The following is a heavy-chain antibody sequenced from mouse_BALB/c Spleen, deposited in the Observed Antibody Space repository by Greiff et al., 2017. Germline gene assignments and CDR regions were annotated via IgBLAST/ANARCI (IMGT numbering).Heavy chain of an antibody. D-gene: IGHD2-3*01. CDR1: GFTFTDYY. J-gene: IGHJ1*01. V-gene: IGHV7-3*02. Sequence: EVQVVESGGGLVQPGGSLRLSCATSGFTFTDYYMSWVRQPPGKALEWLGFIRNKANGYTTEYSASVKGRFTISRDNSQSILYLQMNTLRAEDSATYYCARDIYEGHWYFDVWGAGTTVTVSS. CDR2: IRNKANGYTT. CDR3: ARDIYEGHWYFDV.